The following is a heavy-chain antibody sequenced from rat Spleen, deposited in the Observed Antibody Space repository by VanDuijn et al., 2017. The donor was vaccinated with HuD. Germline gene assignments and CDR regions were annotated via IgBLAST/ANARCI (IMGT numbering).Heavy chain of an antibody. CDR2: INSAGNT. CDR1: DHSITNGYR. D-gene: IGHD1-2*01. CDR3: ARYEYYSSPFGY. J-gene: IGHJ3*01. Sequence: EVQLQESGPGLVKPSQSLSLTCSVTDHSITNGYRWNWIRKFPGNKLEWMGYINSAGNTLYNPSLKSRISITRDTSKNQFFLQLNSVTAEDTATYYCARYEYYSSPFGYWGQGTLVTVSS. V-gene: IGHV3-3*01.